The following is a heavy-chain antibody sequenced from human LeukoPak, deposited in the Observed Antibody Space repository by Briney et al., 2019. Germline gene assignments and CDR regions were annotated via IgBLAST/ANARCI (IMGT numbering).Heavy chain of an antibody. CDR1: GFXFSSYA. CDR2: ISGSGESA. CDR3: AKDSVLIPAGWFDP. V-gene: IGHV3-23*01. Sequence: PGGSLRLSCAASGFXFSSYAISWVRQAPGKGLEWVSSISGSGESAYYADSVKGRFTISRDKTKNTLYLQMNSLRAEDTAVYYCAKDSVLIPAGWFDPWGQGTLVTVSS. J-gene: IGHJ5*02. D-gene: IGHD2-2*01.